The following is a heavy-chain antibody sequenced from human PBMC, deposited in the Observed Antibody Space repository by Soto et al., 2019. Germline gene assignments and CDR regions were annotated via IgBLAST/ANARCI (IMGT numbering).Heavy chain of an antibody. CDR3: ARRGWGSSSFFDY. Sequence: QLQLQESGPGLVKPSETLSLTCTVSGASITSLYYYWGWIRQPPGKGLEWIGSSYHSGSTYYAPSLMSRVAMSVDTSKNQFSLKLNSVTAADTAVYYFARRGWGSSSFFDYWGQGTLVTVSS. J-gene: IGHJ4*02. V-gene: IGHV4-39*01. D-gene: IGHD6-6*01. CDR1: GASITSLYYY. CDR2: SYHSGST.